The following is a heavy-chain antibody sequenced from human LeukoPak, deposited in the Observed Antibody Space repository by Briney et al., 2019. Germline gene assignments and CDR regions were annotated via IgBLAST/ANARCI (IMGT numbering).Heavy chain of an antibody. CDR1: GFTFSSYE. CDR2: ISTGGGTI. J-gene: IGHJ4*02. D-gene: IGHD4-17*01. CDR3: ARGRVGDPFDY. V-gene: IGHV3-48*03. Sequence: PGGSLRLSCAASGFTFSSYEMNWVRQAPGKGLEWVSYISTGGGTIYYADSVKGRFTISRDNAKNSLFLQMNSLRGEDTAVYYCARGRVGDPFDYWGQGTLVTVSS.